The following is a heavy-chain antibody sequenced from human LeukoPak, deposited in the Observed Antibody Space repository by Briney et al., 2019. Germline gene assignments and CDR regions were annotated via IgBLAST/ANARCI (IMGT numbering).Heavy chain of an antibody. Sequence: GGSLRLSCAASGFTVSSNYMSWVRQAPGRGLEWVSVIYRDGSTYNADSVKGRFTISRDNSKNTLYLQMNSLRAEDTAVYYCARQGSQGSRSYFGYWGQGTLVTVSS. CDR1: GFTVSSNY. CDR2: IYRDGST. V-gene: IGHV3-66*04. D-gene: IGHD3-10*01. CDR3: ARQGSQGSRSYFGY. J-gene: IGHJ4*02.